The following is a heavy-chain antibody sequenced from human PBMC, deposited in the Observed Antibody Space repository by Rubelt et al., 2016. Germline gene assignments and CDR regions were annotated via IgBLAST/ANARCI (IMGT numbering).Heavy chain of an antibody. CDR3: ARAACSTSCYSFDY. CDR1: GGSISSSSYY. CDR2: IYHSGST. V-gene: IGHV4-39*01. Sequence: QLQLQESGPGLVKPSETLSLTCTVSGGSISSSSYYWGWIRQPPGKGLEWIGEIYHSGSTNYNPSLKSRVTISVDKSKNQFSRKLSSVTAADTAVYYCARAACSTSCYSFDYWGQGTLVTVSS. D-gene: IGHD2-2*02. J-gene: IGHJ4*02.